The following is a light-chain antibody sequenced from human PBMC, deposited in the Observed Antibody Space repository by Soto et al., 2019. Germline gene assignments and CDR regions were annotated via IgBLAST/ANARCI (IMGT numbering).Light chain of an antibody. CDR3: SSYTSSSTLE. CDR1: SSDVGGYNY. J-gene: IGLJ2*01. CDR2: DVS. Sequence: QSALTQPASVSGSPGQSITISCTGTSSDVGGYNYVSWYQQHPGKAPKLMIYDVSNRPSGVSNRFSGSKSGNTASLTISGLQAEDEADYYSSSYTSSSTLEFGGGTKVTVL. V-gene: IGLV2-14*01.